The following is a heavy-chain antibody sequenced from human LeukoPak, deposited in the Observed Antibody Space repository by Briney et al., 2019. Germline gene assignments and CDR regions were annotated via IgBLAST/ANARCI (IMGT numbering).Heavy chain of an antibody. J-gene: IGHJ4*02. D-gene: IGHD4-23*01. CDR1: GGSFSGYY. CDR3: ARGRYDYGGNPRARYFDY. CDR2: INHSGST. V-gene: IGHV4-34*01. Sequence: SETLSLTCAVYGGSFSGYYWSWIRQPPGKGLEWIGEINHSGSTNYNPSLKSRVTISVDTSKNQFSLKLSSVTAADTAVYYRARGRYDYGGNPRARYFDYWGQGTLVTVSS.